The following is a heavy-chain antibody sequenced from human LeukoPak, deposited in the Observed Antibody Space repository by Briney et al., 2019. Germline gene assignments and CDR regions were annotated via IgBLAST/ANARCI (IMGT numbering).Heavy chain of an antibody. CDR3: AKRRGYCTGGSCYSDY. CDR1: GFTFSNYA. J-gene: IGHJ4*02. Sequence: GGPLRLSCTASGFTFSNYAMSWVRQAPGKGLEWVSTISGSDGSTYYADSVKGRFTISRDNSKNTLYLQMNSLRVEDTAIYYCAKRRGYCTGGSCYSDYWGQGTLVTVSS. CDR2: ISGSDGST. V-gene: IGHV3-23*01. D-gene: IGHD2-15*01.